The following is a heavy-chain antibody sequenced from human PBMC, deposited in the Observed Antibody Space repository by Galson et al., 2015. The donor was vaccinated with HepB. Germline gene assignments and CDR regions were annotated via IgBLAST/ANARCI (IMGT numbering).Heavy chain of an antibody. D-gene: IGHD1-26*01. CDR3: TREGNRYFDP. V-gene: IGHV1-2*02. J-gene: IGHJ5*02. CDR1: GYSFNGFY. CDR2: INPMSDDT. Sequence: QSGAEVKMPGASVKVSCQTSGYSFNGFYIHWVRQAPGQGLEWVGRINPMSDDTRSAPKFQGRIILTGDSSISTAYMFLHRLTSDDTAVYFCTREGNRYFDPWGQGTLVTVSS.